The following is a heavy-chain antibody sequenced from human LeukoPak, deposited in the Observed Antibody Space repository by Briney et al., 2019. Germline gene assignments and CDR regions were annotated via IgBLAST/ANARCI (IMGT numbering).Heavy chain of an antibody. CDR1: GYTLTDYG. V-gene: IGHV1-18*01. CDR3: ARGAALSSGHGSFDY. Sequence: ASVKVSCXASGYTLTDYGISWVRQAPGQGLEWMGWISGYNSNTNYAQKLQGRVTMTTDTSTSTAYMELRSLRSGDTAVYYCARGAALSSGHGSFDYWGQGTLVTVSS. J-gene: IGHJ4*02. D-gene: IGHD3-10*02. CDR2: ISGYNSNT.